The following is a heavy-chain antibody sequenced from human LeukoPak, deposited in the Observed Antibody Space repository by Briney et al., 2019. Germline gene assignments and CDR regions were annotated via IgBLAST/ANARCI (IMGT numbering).Heavy chain of an antibody. CDR3: AKDRYGDYDRSYFDY. V-gene: IGHV3-30*18. Sequence: GGSLRLSCAASGFTFSSYGMHWVRQAPGKGLEWVAVISYDGSNKYYADSVKGRFTISRDNSKNTLYLQMNSLRAEDMALYYCAKDRYGDYDRSYFDYWGQGTLVTVSS. J-gene: IGHJ4*02. CDR2: ISYDGSNK. D-gene: IGHD4-17*01. CDR1: GFTFSSYG.